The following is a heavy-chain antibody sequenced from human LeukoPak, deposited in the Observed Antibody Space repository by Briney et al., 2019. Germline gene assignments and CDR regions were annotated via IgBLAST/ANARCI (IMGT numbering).Heavy chain of an antibody. J-gene: IGHJ4*02. CDR2: INHSGST. CDR1: GGSFSGYY. Sequence: SETLSLTCAVYGGSFSGYYWSWIRQPPGKGLEWIGEINHSGSTNYNPSLKSRVTISVDTSKNQFSLKLSSVTAAGTAVYYCARERRYAAFDYWGQGTLVTVSS. D-gene: IGHD3-9*01. V-gene: IGHV4-34*01. CDR3: ARERRYAAFDY.